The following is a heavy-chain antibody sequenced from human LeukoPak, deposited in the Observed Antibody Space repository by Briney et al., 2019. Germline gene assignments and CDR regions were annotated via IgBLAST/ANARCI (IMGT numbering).Heavy chain of an antibody. V-gene: IGHV1-69*13. CDR3: ARDRVVVLSLYYYYGMDV. CDR1: GGTFSSYA. J-gene: IGHJ6*02. D-gene: IGHD3-22*01. Sequence: ASVKVSCKASGGTFSSYAISWVRQAPGQGLEWMGGIIPIFGTANYAQKFQGRVTITADESTSTAYMELSSLRSEDTAVYHCARDRVVVLSLYYYYGMDVWGQGTTVTVSS. CDR2: IIPIFGTA.